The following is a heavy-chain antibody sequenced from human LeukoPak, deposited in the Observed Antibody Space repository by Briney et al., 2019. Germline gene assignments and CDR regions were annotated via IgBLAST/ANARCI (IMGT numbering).Heavy chain of an antibody. CDR2: IYYSGST. V-gene: IGHV4-39*01. CDR3: ARHPSHDSSGYSDY. Sequence: SETLSLTCTVSGGSISSSSYYWGWIRQPPGKGLEWIGSIYYSGSTYYNPSLKSRVTISVDTSENQFSLKLSSVTAADTAVYYRARHPSHDSSGYSDYWGQGTLVTVSS. D-gene: IGHD3-22*01. J-gene: IGHJ4*02. CDR1: GGSISSSSYY.